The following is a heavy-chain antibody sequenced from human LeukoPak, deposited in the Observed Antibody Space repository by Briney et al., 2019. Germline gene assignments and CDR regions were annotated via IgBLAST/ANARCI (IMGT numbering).Heavy chain of an antibody. J-gene: IGHJ4*02. CDR2: VDPGNAET. V-gene: IGHV1-69-2*01. Sequence: ASVKVSCKSSGYTFIGYFMHWVQQAPGKGLEWMGRVDPGNAETEYSWKFQGRVTLTADPSTDTYYMELSSLRSKDTAVYFCATGLTIFGVGRTFHFWGQGTPVTVSS. D-gene: IGHD3-3*01. CDR1: GYTFIGYF. CDR3: ATGLTIFGVGRTFHF.